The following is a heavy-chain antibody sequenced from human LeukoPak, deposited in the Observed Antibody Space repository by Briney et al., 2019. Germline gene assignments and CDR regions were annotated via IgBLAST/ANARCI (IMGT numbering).Heavy chain of an antibody. CDR3: VRGLGDV. Sequence: GGSLRLSCAASGFTFSRYSMNWVRQAPGKGLEWVASISSTSTFIYSADSVKGRFTISRDSAKDTVFLQMHSLRVEDTGVYYCVRGLGDVWGKGTLVTVSS. V-gene: IGHV3-21*01. CDR1: GFTFSRYS. CDR2: ISSTSTFI. J-gene: IGHJ6*04. D-gene: IGHD4-11*01.